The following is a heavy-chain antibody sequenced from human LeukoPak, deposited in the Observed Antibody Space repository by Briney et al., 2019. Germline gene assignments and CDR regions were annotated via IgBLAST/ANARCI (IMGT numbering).Heavy chain of an antibody. CDR2: IYYSGST. Sequence: PSETLSLTCTVSGGSISSYYWSWIRQPPGKGLEWIGYIYYSGSTNYNPSLKSRVTISVDTSKNQFSLKLSSVTAADTAVYYCARMKIAAAGTLVWFDPWGQGTLVTVSS. D-gene: IGHD6-13*01. CDR3: ARMKIAAAGTLVWFDP. J-gene: IGHJ5*02. V-gene: IGHV4-59*01. CDR1: GGSISSYY.